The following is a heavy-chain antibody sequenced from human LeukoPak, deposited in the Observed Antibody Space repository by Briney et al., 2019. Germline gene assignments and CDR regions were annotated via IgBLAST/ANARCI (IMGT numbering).Heavy chain of an antibody. CDR3: ASSIVVVPAALDP. V-gene: IGHV1-2*02. Sequence: ASVKVSCKASGYTFTGYYMHWVRQAPGQGLEWMGWINPNSGGTKYAQKFQGRVTMTRDTSISTAYMELSRLRSDDTAVYYCASSIVVVPAALDPWGQGTLVTVSS. CDR2: INPNSGGT. J-gene: IGHJ5*02. CDR1: GYTFTGYY. D-gene: IGHD2-2*01.